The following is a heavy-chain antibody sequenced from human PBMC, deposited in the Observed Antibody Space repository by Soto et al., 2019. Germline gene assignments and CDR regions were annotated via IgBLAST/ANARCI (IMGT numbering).Heavy chain of an antibody. V-gene: IGHV1-18*01. Sequence: QIQLVQSGAEVKKPGASVKVSCKASGYIFTSQGISWVRQAPGQGLEWMGWISTYNGNPNYAQKLQGRVTMTTNTSTTTAFLELRSLTSDDTAVYYCARRRTPALDYWGQGTPVIVSS. J-gene: IGHJ4*02. CDR3: ARRRTPALDY. CDR2: ISTYNGNP. D-gene: IGHD1-7*01. CDR1: GYIFTSQG.